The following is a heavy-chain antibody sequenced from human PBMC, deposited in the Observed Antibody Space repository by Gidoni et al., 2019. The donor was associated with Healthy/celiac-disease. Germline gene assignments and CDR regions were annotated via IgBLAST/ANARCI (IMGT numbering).Heavy chain of an antibody. V-gene: IGHV2-70*01. CDR1: GFSLSTSGMC. CDR2: IDCDDDK. D-gene: IGHD3-10*01. Sequence: QVTLREPGPALVKPTQTLTLNCTFPGFSLSTSGMCVSWIRQPPGKALEWLALIDCDDDKYYSTSLKTRLTISKDTSKNQVVLTMTNMDPVDTATYYCVRGVYYYYYGMDVWGQGTTVTVSS. J-gene: IGHJ6*02. CDR3: VRGVYYYYYGMDV.